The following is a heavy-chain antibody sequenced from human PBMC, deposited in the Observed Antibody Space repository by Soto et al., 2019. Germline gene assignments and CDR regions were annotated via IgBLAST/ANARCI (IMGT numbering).Heavy chain of an antibody. D-gene: IGHD2-2*02. CDR2: ISSSSSYI. J-gene: IGHJ6*02. CDR3: ASPVVVVPAARPDYYYGMDV. Sequence: PGGSLRLSCAASGFTFRSYSMHWVRQAPGKGLEWVSSISSSSSYIYYANSMKGRFTISRDNAKNSLYLQMISLRAEDTAVYYCASPVVVVPAARPDYYYGMDVWGQGTTVSVSS. V-gene: IGHV3-21*01. CDR1: GFTFRSYS.